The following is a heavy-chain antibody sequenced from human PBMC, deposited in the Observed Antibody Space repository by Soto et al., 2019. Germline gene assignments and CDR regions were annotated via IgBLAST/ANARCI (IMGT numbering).Heavy chain of an antibody. D-gene: IGHD3-9*01. Sequence: EVQLVESGGGLVQPGGSLRLSCAASGFTFSSYSMNWVRQAPGKGLEWVSYISSSSSTIYYADSVKGRFTISRDNAKNXLYMQMNSLRAEDTAVYYCARGDVNDILTGPRVDYWGPGTLVTVSS. V-gene: IGHV3-48*01. CDR2: ISSSSSTI. CDR1: GFTFSSYS. CDR3: ARGDVNDILTGPRVDY. J-gene: IGHJ4*02.